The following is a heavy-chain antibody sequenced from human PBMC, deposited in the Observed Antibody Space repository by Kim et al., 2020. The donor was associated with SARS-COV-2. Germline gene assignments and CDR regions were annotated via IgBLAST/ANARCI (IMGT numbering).Heavy chain of an antibody. J-gene: IGHJ6*02. Sequence: GGSLRLSCAASGFTFSNYYMSWIRQAPGKGLEWVAYISSSGSTIYYADSVKGRFTISRDNSKNSLYLQMNSLRAEDTAVYYCARGRGAAGPFYYYYGMDVWGQGTTVTVSS. CDR1: GFTFSNYY. D-gene: IGHD6-13*01. CDR3: ARGRGAAGPFYYYYGMDV. CDR2: ISSSGSTI. V-gene: IGHV3-11*01.